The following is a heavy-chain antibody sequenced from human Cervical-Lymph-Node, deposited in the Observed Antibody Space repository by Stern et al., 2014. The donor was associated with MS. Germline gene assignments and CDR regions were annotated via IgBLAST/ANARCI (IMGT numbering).Heavy chain of an antibody. J-gene: IGHJ3*02. Sequence: QVQLVESGPGLVKPSQTLSLTCTVSGVSVSSGGYYWTWIRQVPGKGLEWVGYMHHSGTTFYNPSLKGRVSISRDTSENQFSLNLRSVIAADTAVYYCATIPPHIEGAAFEIWGQGTMVTVSS. D-gene: IGHD1-26*01. CDR2: MHHSGTT. CDR3: ATIPPHIEGAAFEI. V-gene: IGHV4-31*03. CDR1: GVSVSSGGYY.